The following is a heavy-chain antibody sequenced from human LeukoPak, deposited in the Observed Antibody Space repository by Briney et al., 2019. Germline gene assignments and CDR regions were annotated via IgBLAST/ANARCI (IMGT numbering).Heavy chain of an antibody. CDR2: ISSSGSSI. Sequence: GGSLRLSCAASGFTFSSYEMNWVRQAPGKGLEWVSYISSSGSSIYYAASVKGRLTISRDNAKNSLYLQMNSLGAEDTAVYYCATNGDYYDSSGYFDAFDIWGQGTMVTVSS. CDR1: GFTFSSYE. J-gene: IGHJ3*02. CDR3: ATNGDYYDSSGYFDAFDI. D-gene: IGHD3-22*01. V-gene: IGHV3-48*03.